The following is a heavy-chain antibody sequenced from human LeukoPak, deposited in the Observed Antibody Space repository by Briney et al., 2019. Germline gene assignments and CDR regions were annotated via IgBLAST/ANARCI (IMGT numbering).Heavy chain of an antibody. CDR1: GGSISSSRYY. CDR2: IYYSGST. Sequence: SETLSLTCTVSGGSISSSRYYWGWIRQPPGKGLEWIGSIYYSGSTYYNPSLKSRVTISVDTSKNQFSLKLSSVTAADTAVYYCARHRPSGSYARYWGQGTLVTVSS. D-gene: IGHD1-26*01. V-gene: IGHV4-39*01. J-gene: IGHJ4*02. CDR3: ARHRPSGSYARY.